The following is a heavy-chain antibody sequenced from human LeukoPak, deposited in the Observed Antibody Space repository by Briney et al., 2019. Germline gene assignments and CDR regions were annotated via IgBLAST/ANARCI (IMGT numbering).Heavy chain of an antibody. CDR3: AKYPASGGYFDY. CDR1: GFTFSSYW. V-gene: IGHV3-7*01. CDR2: IKQDGSEK. Sequence: GGSLRLSCAASGFTFSSYWMSWVRQAPGKGLEWVANIKQDGSEKYYVDSVKGRFTISRDNAKNSLYLLMDSLRAEDTAVYYCAKYPASGGYFDYWGQGTLVTVSS. J-gene: IGHJ4*02. D-gene: IGHD6-13*01.